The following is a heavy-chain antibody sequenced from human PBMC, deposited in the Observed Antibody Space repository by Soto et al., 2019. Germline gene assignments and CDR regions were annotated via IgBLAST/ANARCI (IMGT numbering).Heavy chain of an antibody. CDR1: GGTFSSYT. D-gene: IGHD1-7*01. V-gene: IGHV1-69*01. CDR3: AREPSHSLTETKGGFDY. J-gene: IGHJ4*02. CDR2: ITPMFGTP. Sequence: QVQLVQSGAEVKKPGSSVKVSCKASGGTFSSYTITWVRQAPGQGLEWMGGITPMFGTPNYAQKFRGRVTITADESTTTAYMELSSLRSEDTAMYFCAREPSHSLTETKGGFDYWGQGTLVTVSS.